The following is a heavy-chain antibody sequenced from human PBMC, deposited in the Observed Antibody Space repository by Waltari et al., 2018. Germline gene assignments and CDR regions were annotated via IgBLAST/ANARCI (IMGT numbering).Heavy chain of an antibody. CDR1: GGSINSYY. CDR2: VSSSGTT. CDR3: AGTGMTWGRSVSAFEV. V-gene: IGHV4-4*09. Sequence: QVQLQESGPGLVQPPETLSLTCTVSGGSINSYYWSWIRQPPGKGLEWIGHVSSSGTTRYNPSLKSRVTISLDTSKNQFSLKLTSVTGADTAVYYCAGTGMTWGRSVSAFEVCGQGTVVTVSS. D-gene: IGHD1-20*01. J-gene: IGHJ3*01.